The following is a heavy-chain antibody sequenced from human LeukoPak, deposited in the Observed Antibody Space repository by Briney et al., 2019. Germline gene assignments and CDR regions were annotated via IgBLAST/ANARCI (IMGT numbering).Heavy chain of an antibody. V-gene: IGHV1-18*01. CDR3: ARVGHGLGNYLGNWFDP. CDR1: GYTFTNYG. Sequence: GASVKVSCKASGYTFTNYGISWVRQAPGQGLEWMGWISANNGNTYYAQKLQGRVTMTTDTSTSTAYMELRSLRSDDTAVYYCARVGHGLGNYLGNWFDPWGQGTLVTVSS. J-gene: IGHJ5*02. D-gene: IGHD4-11*01. CDR2: ISANNGNT.